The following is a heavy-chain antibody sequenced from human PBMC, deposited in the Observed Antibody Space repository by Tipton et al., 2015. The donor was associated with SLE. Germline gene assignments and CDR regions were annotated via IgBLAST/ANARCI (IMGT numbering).Heavy chain of an antibody. CDR2: ISSSSSYI. D-gene: IGHD6-19*01. Sequence: GSLRLSCAASGFTFSSYSMNWVRQAPGKGLEWVSSISSSSSYIYYADSVKGRFTISRDNAKNSLYLQMNSLRAEDTAVYYCAKEYSSGWYWVFDYWGQGTLVTVSS. V-gene: IGHV3-21*04. CDR3: AKEYSSGWYWVFDY. J-gene: IGHJ4*02. CDR1: GFTFSSYS.